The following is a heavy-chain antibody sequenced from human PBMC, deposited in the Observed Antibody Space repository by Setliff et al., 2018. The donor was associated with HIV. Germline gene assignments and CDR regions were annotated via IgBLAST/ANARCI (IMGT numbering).Heavy chain of an antibody. J-gene: IGHJ6*03. V-gene: IGHV1-8*03. CDR3: ARSRYQLLYDMDV. CDR2: MNPNSGNA. Sequence: ASVKVSCKASGYTFTKYDINWVRQATGQGLEWMGWMNPNSGNAEYAQRFQGRVTLTRNTSISTAYMELSSLTSKDTAVYFCARSRYQLLYDMDVWGKGTTVTVSS. CDR1: GYTFTKYD. D-gene: IGHD2-2*02.